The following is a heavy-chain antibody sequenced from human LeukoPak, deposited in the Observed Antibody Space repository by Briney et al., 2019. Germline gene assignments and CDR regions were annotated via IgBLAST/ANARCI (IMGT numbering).Heavy chain of an antibody. Sequence: GESLKISCKGSGYSINNYWIGWVRQMPGKGLEWMGIIYPADSDIRYSPSFQGQVTISADKSISTAYLQWSSLKASDTAMYYCARQEYCSGGSCYTWSDPWGQGTLVTVSS. CDR3: ARQEYCSGGSCYTWSDP. CDR2: IYPADSDI. V-gene: IGHV5-51*01. J-gene: IGHJ5*02. CDR1: GYSINNYW. D-gene: IGHD2-15*01.